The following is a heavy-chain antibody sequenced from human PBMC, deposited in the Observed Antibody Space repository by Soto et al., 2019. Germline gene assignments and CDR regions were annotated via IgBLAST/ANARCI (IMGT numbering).Heavy chain of an antibody. Sequence: QITLKESGPTLVKPTQTLTLTCTFSGFSLSTSGVGVGWIRQPPGKALEWLALIYWDDDKRYSPSLKSRLTXTXDTSKNQVVLTMTNMDPVDTATYYCAHIRGAPNFQHWGQGTLVTVSS. CDR1: GFSLSTSGVG. D-gene: IGHD3-10*01. V-gene: IGHV2-5*02. CDR3: AHIRGAPNFQH. CDR2: IYWDDDK. J-gene: IGHJ1*01.